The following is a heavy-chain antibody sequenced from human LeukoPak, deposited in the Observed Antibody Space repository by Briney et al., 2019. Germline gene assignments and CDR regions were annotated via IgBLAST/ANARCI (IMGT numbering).Heavy chain of an antibody. CDR1: GFIFSSYN. CDR3: ARAETGPFVGRD. V-gene: IGHV3-53*01. D-gene: IGHD2-15*01. J-gene: IGHJ4*02. CDR2: IYSGGST. Sequence: GGSLRLSCAASGFIFSSYNVNWVRQAPGKGLEWVSVIYSGGSTYYADSVKGRFTISRDNSKNTLYLQMNSLRAEDTAVYYCARAETGPFVGRDWGQGTLVTVSS.